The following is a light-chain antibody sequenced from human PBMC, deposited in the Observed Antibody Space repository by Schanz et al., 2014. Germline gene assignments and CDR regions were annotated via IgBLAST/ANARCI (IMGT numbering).Light chain of an antibody. CDR3: QQYGSSPMYT. J-gene: IGKJ2*01. CDR2: GAS. V-gene: IGKV3-20*01. CDR1: QSVSSN. Sequence: EIVMTQSPATLSVSPGERATLSCRASQSVSSNLAWYQQKPGQAPRLLIYGASSRATGIPDRFSGSGSGTVFTLTITRLEPEDFAVYYCQQYGSSPMYTFGQGTKLEIK.